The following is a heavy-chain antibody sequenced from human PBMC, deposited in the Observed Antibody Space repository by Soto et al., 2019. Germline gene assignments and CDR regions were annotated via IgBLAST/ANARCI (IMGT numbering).Heavy chain of an antibody. V-gene: IGHV3-11*05. J-gene: IGHJ4*02. CDR2: ISSSGSHT. Sequence: QVQLVESGGGLVKPGGSLRLSCAASRFAISDSYVSWIRQAPGKGLEWVSYISSSGSHTNYADSVKGRFTISRDNAKNARYLQMNSLRAEDTAVYSCARVPALWRTYYFDYWGQGTLVTVSS. D-gene: IGHD3-10*01. CDR1: RFAISDSY. CDR3: ARVPALWRTYYFDY.